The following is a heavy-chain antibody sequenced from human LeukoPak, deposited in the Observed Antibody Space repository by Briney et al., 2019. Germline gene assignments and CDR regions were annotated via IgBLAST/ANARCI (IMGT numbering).Heavy chain of an antibody. CDR2: ISYDGSNK. CDR1: GFTFSSYG. D-gene: IGHD1-1*01. CDR3: ARDYWNDGDGGDH. J-gene: IGHJ4*02. V-gene: IGHV3-30*03. Sequence: PGGSLRLSCAASGFTFSSYGMHWVRQAPGKGLEWVAVISYDGSNKYYADSVRGRFTISRDNAKNSLYLQMNSLRAEDTAVYYCARDYWNDGDGGDHWGQGTLVSVSS.